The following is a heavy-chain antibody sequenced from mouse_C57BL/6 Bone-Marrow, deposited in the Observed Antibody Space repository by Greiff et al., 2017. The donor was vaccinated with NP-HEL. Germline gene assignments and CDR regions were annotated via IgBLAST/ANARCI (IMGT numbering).Heavy chain of an antibody. D-gene: IGHD4-1*01. Sequence: EVQLVESGGGLVKPGGSLKLSCAASGFTFSSYAMSWVRQTPEKRLEWVATISDGGSYTYYPDNVKGRFTISRDNAKNNLYLQMSHLKSEDTAMYYCARANWDHYFDYWGQGTTLTVSS. V-gene: IGHV5-4*01. CDR1: GFTFSSYA. CDR3: ARANWDHYFDY. J-gene: IGHJ2*01. CDR2: ISDGGSYT.